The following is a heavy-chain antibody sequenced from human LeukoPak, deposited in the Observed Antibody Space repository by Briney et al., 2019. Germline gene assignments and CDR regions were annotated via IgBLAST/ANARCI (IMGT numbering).Heavy chain of an antibody. CDR2: INHSGST. D-gene: IGHD6-6*01. CDR1: GGSFSGYY. CDR3: ARGQATPTCIAAGPYFDY. Sequence: SETLSLTCAVYGGSFSGYYWSWIRQPPGKGLEWIGEINHSGSTNYNPSLKSRVTISVDTSKNQFSLKLSSVTAADTAVYYCARGQATPTCIAAGPYFDYWGQGTLVTVSS. V-gene: IGHV4-34*01. J-gene: IGHJ4*02.